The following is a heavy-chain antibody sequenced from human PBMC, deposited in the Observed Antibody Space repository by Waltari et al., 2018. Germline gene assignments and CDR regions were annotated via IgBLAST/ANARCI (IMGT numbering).Heavy chain of an antibody. CDR2: INPNNGGT. D-gene: IGHD3-10*01. CDR3: ARDSWGGEWSHFY. Sequence: QVQLVQSGAEVKKPGASVKVSCKTSGFTFTSYYSHWVRQAPGQGLEWMGRINPNNGGTVYVQKFQGRVTMTSDTSISTAYMELSSLTSDDTAVYYCARDSWGGEWSHFYWGQGTLVTVSS. V-gene: IGHV1-2*06. J-gene: IGHJ4*02. CDR1: GFTFTSYY.